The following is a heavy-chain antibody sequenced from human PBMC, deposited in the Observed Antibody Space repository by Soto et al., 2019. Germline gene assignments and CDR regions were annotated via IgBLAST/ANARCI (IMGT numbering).Heavy chain of an antibody. CDR1: GFTFSMFA. CDR2: ISYSGGST. Sequence: GGSLRLSCAASGFTFSMFAMNWVRQAPGKGLEWVASISYSGGSTNYADSVRGRFTISRDNSKNTLSLQMNSLRAEDTAVYYCARALPLLLDVVTTFDYWGLGTLVTVS. CDR3: ARALPLLLDVVTTFDY. J-gene: IGHJ4*02. V-gene: IGHV3-23*01. D-gene: IGHD3-22*01.